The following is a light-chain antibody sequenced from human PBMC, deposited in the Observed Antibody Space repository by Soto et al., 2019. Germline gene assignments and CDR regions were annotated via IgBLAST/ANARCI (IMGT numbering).Light chain of an antibody. V-gene: IGKV3-20*01. J-gene: IGKJ5*01. CDR2: GAS. CDR3: QQYGSSRIT. CDR1: QSVSSSY. Sequence: EIVLTQSPGTLSLSPGERATLSCRASQSVSSSYLAWYQQKPGQAPRLLIYGASSRATGIPDRFSGSGSGTDFTLTISRLEPEGFAVYYCQQYGSSRITFGQRTRLEIK.